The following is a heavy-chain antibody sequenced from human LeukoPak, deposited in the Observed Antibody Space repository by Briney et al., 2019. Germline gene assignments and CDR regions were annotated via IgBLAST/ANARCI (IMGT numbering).Heavy chain of an antibody. D-gene: IGHD6-13*01. CDR2: IFHSGST. V-gene: IGHV4-30-4*08. Sequence: SETLSLTCTVSGGSINRGYWSWVRQHPGKGLGWIVHIFHSGSTFYNPSLKSRVTIAVHTSRDQFSLQLTSVTAADTAVYYCASGYGSGWFDRWGQGTLVSVSS. CDR3: ASGYGSGWFDR. CDR1: GGSINRGY. J-gene: IGHJ5*02.